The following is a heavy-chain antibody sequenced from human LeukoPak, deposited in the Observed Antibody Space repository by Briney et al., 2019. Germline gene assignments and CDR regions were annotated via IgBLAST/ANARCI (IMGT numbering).Heavy chain of an antibody. CDR3: ARTTEGYCRGRSCYSYYYYMDV. CDR1: GGSISYYY. D-gene: IGHD2-15*01. J-gene: IGHJ6*03. V-gene: IGHV4-59*01. CDR2: IYYSGST. Sequence: SETLSLTCTVSGGSISYYYWSWIRQPPGKGLEWIGYIYYSGSTNYNPSLKSRVTISVDTSKNQFSLKLSSVTAADTAVYYCARTTEGYCRGRSCYSYYYYMDVWGKGTTVTVSS.